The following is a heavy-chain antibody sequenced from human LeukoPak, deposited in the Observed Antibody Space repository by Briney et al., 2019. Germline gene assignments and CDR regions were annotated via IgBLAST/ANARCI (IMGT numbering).Heavy chain of an antibody. J-gene: IGHJ5*02. CDR2: IYYSGST. D-gene: IGHD3-3*01. V-gene: IGHV4-59*01. Sequence: SSETLSLTCTVSGGSISSYYWSWIRQPPGKGLEWIGYIYYSGSTNYNPSLKSRVTISVDTSKNQFSLKLSSVTAADTAVYYCARDGGYDFWSGYRGWFDPWGQGTLVTVSS. CDR1: GGSISSYY. CDR3: ARDGGYDFWSGYRGWFDP.